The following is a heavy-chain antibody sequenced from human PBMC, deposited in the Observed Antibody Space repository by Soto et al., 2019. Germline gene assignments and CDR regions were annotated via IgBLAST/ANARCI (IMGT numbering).Heavy chain of an antibody. CDR2: ISYDGSNK. V-gene: IGHV3-30-3*01. J-gene: IGHJ6*02. CDR1: GFTFSSYA. D-gene: IGHD3-3*01. Sequence: GGSLRLSCAASGFTFSSYAMHWVRQAPGKGLEWVAVISYDGSNKYYADSVKGRFTISRDNSKNTLYLQMNSLRAEDTAVYYCARTRTGPVLRFLEWLPLNYNYGMDVWGQGTTVTVSS. CDR3: ARTRTGPVLRFLEWLPLNYNYGMDV.